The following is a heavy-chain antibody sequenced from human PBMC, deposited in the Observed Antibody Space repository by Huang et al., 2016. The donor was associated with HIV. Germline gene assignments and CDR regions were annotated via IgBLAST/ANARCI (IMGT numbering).Heavy chain of an antibody. D-gene: IGHD3-16*01. J-gene: IGHJ4*02. V-gene: IGHV1-69*01. Sequence: QVQLEQSGPAVRKPGSSVKVSCQASGGSFSDQIISWVRQAPGQRVEWMGRSIPLLRAPAYAQEFKGRVTMTADESTATIYMELNSLTSEDTAVYYCAMSLRYQYDSRSYWGRYFDYWGQGTLVTVSS. CDR3: AMSLRYQYDSRSYWGRYFDY. CDR1: GGSFSDQI. CDR2: SIPLLRAP.